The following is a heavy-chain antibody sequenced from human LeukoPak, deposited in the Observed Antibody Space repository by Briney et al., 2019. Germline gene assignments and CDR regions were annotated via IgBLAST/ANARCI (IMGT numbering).Heavy chain of an antibody. CDR3: ARDPTSIAVAGDY. CDR2: IYSGGST. CDR1: GFTVSSNY. J-gene: IGHJ4*02. V-gene: IGHV3-66*01. D-gene: IGHD6-19*01. Sequence: PGGSLRLSCAASGFTVSSNYMSWVRQAPGKGLEWVSVIYSGGSTYYADSVKGRFTISRDNSKNTLYLQMNSLRAEDTAVHYCARDPTSIAVAGDYWGQGTLVTVSS.